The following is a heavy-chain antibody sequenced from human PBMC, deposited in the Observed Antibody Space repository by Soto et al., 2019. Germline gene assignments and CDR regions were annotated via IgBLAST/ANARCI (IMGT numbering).Heavy chain of an antibody. CDR3: ARRTRATGDFDI. Sequence: SETLSLTCAVYGGSFSGYYWSWIRQPPGKGLEWIGEINHSGSTNYNPSLKSRVTISVDTSKNQFSLKLSSVTAADTAVYYCARRTRATGDFDIWGQGTMVTVSS. J-gene: IGHJ3*02. CDR2: INHSGST. V-gene: IGHV4-34*01. CDR1: GGSFSGYY.